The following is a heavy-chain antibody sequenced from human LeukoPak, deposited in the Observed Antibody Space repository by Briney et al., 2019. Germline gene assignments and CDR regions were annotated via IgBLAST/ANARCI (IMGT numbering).Heavy chain of an antibody. D-gene: IGHD5-12*01. Sequence: SETLSLTCTVSGGSIGSYYWSWIRQPPGKGLEWIGYIYYSGSTNYNPSLKSRVTISVDTSKNQFSLKLSSVTAADTAVYYCAAGKVAKRAFDIWGQGTMVTVSS. V-gene: IGHV4-59*01. J-gene: IGHJ3*02. CDR3: AAGKVAKRAFDI. CDR2: IYYSGST. CDR1: GGSIGSYY.